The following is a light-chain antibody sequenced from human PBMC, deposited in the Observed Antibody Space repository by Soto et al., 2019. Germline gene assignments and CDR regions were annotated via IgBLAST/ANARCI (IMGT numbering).Light chain of an antibody. V-gene: IGLV1-44*01. CDR1: SSNIGRNT. CDR3: AAWDESLNGRV. J-gene: IGLJ3*02. Sequence: QSVLAQPPSASGTPGPRVTISCSGSSSNIGRNTVNWFQQLPGAAPKLLIYFNNQRHSGVPDRFSGSESCTSASLAVSGLQSEDEADYYCAAWDESLNGRVFGGGTKQTVL. CDR2: FNN.